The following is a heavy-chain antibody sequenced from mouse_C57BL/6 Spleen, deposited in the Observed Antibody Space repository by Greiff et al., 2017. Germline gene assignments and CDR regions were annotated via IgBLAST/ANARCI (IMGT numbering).Heavy chain of an antibody. CDR3: ARWDLAGTGDFDY. J-gene: IGHJ2*01. CDR2: IYPGSGNT. Sequence: VQLQQSGPELVKPGASVKISCKASGYTFTDYYINWVKQRPGQGLVWIGWIYPGSGNTKYNEKLKGKATLTVDTSSSTAYMQLSSLTSEDSAVYFCARWDLAGTGDFDYWGQGTTLTVSS. D-gene: IGHD3-3*01. CDR1: GYTFTDYY. V-gene: IGHV1-84*01.